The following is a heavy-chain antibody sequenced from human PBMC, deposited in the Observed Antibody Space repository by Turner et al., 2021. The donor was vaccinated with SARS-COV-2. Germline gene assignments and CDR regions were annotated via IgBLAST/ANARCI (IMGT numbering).Heavy chain of an antibody. CDR1: GGSISSSSYY. Sequence: QLQLQESGPGLVKPSETLSLTCTVSGGSISSSSYYWGWIRQPPGKGLEWIGYIYYSGSTSYNPSLKSRVTISVDTSKNQFSLKLSSVTAADTAVYYCARHSPELRGDYFDYWGQGTLVTVSS. J-gene: IGHJ4*02. D-gene: IGHD1-26*01. V-gene: IGHV4-39*01. CDR3: ARHSPELRGDYFDY. CDR2: IYYSGST.